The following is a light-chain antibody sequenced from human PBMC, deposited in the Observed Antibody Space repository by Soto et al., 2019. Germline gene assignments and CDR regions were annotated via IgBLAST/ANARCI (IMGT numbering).Light chain of an antibody. CDR3: QQYSSYST. CDR2: KAS. Sequence: DIQMTQSPSTLSASAGDRVTITCRASQSISSWLAWYQQKPGKAPKLLIYKASSLESGVPSRFSDSGSGTEFTLTISSLQPDDFATYYCQQYSSYSTFGQGTKVEIK. V-gene: IGKV1-5*03. J-gene: IGKJ1*01. CDR1: QSISSW.